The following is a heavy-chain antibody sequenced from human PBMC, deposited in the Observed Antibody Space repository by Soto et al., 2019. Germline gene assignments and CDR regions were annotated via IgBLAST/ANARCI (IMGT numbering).Heavy chain of an antibody. CDR3: EMGVGWTRIGYDYEEPPFDY. CDR2: FIPIFGTA. Sequence: SVKVSCKASGGTFSSYTSSWVRQAPGQGLEWMGGFIPIFGTATYSQKFQGRVTIIADESTSTAYMELSSLRSEDTAMYYCEMGVGWTRIGYDYEEPPFDYWGQGTLVTVSS. V-gene: IGHV1-69*13. J-gene: IGHJ4*02. D-gene: IGHD3-22*01. CDR1: GGTFSSYT.